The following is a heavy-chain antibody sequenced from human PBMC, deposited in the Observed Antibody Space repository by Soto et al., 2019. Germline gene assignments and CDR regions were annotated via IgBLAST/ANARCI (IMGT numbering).Heavy chain of an antibody. Sequence: QVQLVQSGAEVKKPGASVKVSCKASGYTFTSYDINWERQATGQGLEWMGWMNPNSGNTGYAQKFQGRVTMTRNTSISTAYMELSSLRSEDTAVYYCASGIGELSSKIDAFDIWGQGTMVTVS. J-gene: IGHJ3*02. CDR2: MNPNSGNT. V-gene: IGHV1-8*01. D-gene: IGHD3-16*02. CDR3: ASGIGELSSKIDAFDI. CDR1: GYTFTSYD.